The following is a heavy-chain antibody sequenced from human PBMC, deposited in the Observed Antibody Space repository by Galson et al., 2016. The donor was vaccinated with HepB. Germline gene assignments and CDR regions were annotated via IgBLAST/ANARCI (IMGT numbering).Heavy chain of an antibody. CDR1: GYTFTSYG. Sequence: QSGAEVKKPGASVKVSCKTSGYTFTSYGISWVRQAPGQGLEWMGWISAYNGHTNYAPKVQGRFTMTTETSTSTVYMELRGLRSDDTAVYYCARDCAGGDCYSRAWGQGILVTVSS. D-gene: IGHD2-21*01. CDR2: ISAYNGHT. V-gene: IGHV1-18*04. J-gene: IGHJ5*02. CDR3: ARDCAGGDCYSRA.